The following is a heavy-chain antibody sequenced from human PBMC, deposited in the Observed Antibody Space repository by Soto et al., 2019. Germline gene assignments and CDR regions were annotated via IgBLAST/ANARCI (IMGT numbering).Heavy chain of an antibody. J-gene: IGHJ6*02. V-gene: IGHV4-39*01. CDR2: IYYSGST. Sequence: SETLSLTCTVSGGPISSSSYYWGWIRQPPGKGLEWIGSIYYSGSTYYNPSHKSRVTISVDTSKNQFSLKLSSVTAADTAVYYCARRNYDFWSGYYHYYYYGMDVWGQGTTVTISS. CDR1: GGPISSSSYY. D-gene: IGHD3-3*01. CDR3: ARRNYDFWSGYYHYYYYGMDV.